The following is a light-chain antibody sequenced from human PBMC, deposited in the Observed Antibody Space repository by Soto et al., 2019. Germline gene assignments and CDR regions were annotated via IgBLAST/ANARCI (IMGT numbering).Light chain of an antibody. V-gene: IGKV3-15*01. Sequence: EIVMTQSPATLSVSPGERATLSCRASQSVSSNLAWYQQKPGQAPRLLIYGASTRAPGIPARFSGSGSGTEFTLNISSLQSEDFAVYYCQQDNNWPPTYTFGQGTKLEIK. CDR1: QSVSSN. J-gene: IGKJ2*01. CDR2: GAS. CDR3: QQDNNWPPTYT.